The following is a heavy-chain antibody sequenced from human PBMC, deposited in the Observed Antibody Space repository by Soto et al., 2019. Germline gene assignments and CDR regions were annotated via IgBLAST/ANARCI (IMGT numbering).Heavy chain of an antibody. J-gene: IGHJ6*02. CDR1: RYIFTNYG. CDR2: ITTYNGNT. Sequence: QVQLVQSGVEVREPGASVKVSCKAVRYIFTNYGVSWVRQAPGQGLEWMGWITTYNGNTEYAQKFQGRVTMTTDAYTSPAYMELGSLRSDDTAIYYCARALTGYGMDVWGQGTTVTVSS. V-gene: IGHV1-18*01. CDR3: ARALTGYGMDV.